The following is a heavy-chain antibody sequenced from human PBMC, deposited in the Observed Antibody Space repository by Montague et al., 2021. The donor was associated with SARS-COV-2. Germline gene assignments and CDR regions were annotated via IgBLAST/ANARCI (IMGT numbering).Heavy chain of an antibody. V-gene: IGHV4-39*01. CDR1: GGSISSGGYY. CDR3: ARQGSGSYYNWFDP. CDR2: IYYSGST. D-gene: IGHD1-26*01. J-gene: IGHJ5*02. Sequence: SETLSLTCIVSGGSISSGGYYWSWVRQPPGKGLEWIGSIYYSGSTYYNPSLKSRVTISVDTSKNQFSLRLSSVTAADTAVYYCARQGSGSYYNWFDPWGQGTLVTVSS.